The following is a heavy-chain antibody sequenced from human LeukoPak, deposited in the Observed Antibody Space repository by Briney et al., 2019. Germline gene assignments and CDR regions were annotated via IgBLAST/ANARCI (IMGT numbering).Heavy chain of an antibody. D-gene: IGHD6-13*01. Sequence: WGSLRLSCAASGFTFSGSSIHWVCQASGKGLEWVGLIRTKANTYATAYAASVTGRFTISRDDSKTTSYLQMNSLKTEDTALYFCTTSYSGNSWYDWFGPWGQGTLVTVSS. CDR2: IRTKANTYAT. J-gene: IGHJ5*02. V-gene: IGHV3-73*01. CDR3: TTSYSGNSWYDWFGP. CDR1: GFTFSGSS.